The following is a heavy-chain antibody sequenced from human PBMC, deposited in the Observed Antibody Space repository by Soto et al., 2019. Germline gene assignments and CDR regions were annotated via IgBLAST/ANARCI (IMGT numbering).Heavy chain of an antibody. CDR2: IYYSGST. Sequence: SETLSLTCTVSGDSITIYYWSWIRQPPGKGLEWIGYIYYSGSTNYNPSLKSRVTISVDTSKNQFSPKLSSVTAADTAIYYCASLNFDILTGYYAFDLWGQGTMVT. V-gene: IGHV4-59*08. CDR1: GDSITIYY. J-gene: IGHJ3*01. CDR3: ASLNFDILTGYYAFDL. D-gene: IGHD3-9*01.